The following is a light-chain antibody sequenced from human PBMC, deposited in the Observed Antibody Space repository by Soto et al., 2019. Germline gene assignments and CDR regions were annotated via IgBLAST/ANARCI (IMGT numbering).Light chain of an antibody. V-gene: IGKV3-15*01. CDR2: GAS. Sequence: EIVMTQSPASLSVSPGERATLSCRASQSVSRTLAWYQQKPGQAPRLLIYGASTRATGIPARFSGRGSGTDFTLTISGLQSEDFAVYYCQQYNSWPLTFGGGTKVDIK. CDR3: QQYNSWPLT. J-gene: IGKJ4*01. CDR1: QSVSRT.